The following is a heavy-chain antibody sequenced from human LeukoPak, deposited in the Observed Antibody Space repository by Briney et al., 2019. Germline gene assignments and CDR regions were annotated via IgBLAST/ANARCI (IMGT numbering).Heavy chain of an antibody. CDR1: GFIFSDFA. V-gene: IGHV3-23*01. J-gene: IGHJ4*02. Sequence: GGSLRLSCAASGFIFSDFAMNWVRQAPGKGLEWVSHVGGDDKAYYTDSVKGRFTVSRDNSKNTLSLQMNSLRAEDTAVYYCAQRGGLDYWGQGTLVTVSS. D-gene: IGHD3-16*01. CDR2: VGGDDKA. CDR3: AQRGGLDY.